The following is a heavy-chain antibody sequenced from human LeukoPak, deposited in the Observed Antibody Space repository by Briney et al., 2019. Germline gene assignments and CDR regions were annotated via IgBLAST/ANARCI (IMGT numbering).Heavy chain of an antibody. J-gene: IGHJ4*02. Sequence: ASVKVSCKASRYTFTGYYMDWVRQAPGQGLEWMGWINPNSGGTNYAQKFQGRVTMTRDTSISTAYMELRRLRSDDTAVYYCARDRGYSGYEFDYWGQGTLVAVSS. CDR2: INPNSGGT. V-gene: IGHV1-2*02. D-gene: IGHD5-12*01. CDR3: ARDRGYSGYEFDY. CDR1: RYTFTGYY.